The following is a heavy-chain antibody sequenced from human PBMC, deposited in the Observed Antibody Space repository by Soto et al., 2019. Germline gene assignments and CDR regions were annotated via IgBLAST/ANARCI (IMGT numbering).Heavy chain of an antibody. V-gene: IGHV1-69*02. CDR2: IIPILGIA. D-gene: IGHD2-15*01. Sequence: QVQLVQSGAEVKKPGSSVKVSCKASGGTFSSYTISWVRQAPGQGLEWMGRIIPILGIANYAQKSQGRVTITADKSTSTAYMELSSLRSEDTAVYYCARSCSGGSCGYWGQGTLVTVSS. CDR3: ARSCSGGSCGY. CDR1: GGTFSSYT. J-gene: IGHJ4*02.